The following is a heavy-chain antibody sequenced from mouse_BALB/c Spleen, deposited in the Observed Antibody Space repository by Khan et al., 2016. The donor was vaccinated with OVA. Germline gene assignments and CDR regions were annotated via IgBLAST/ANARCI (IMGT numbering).Heavy chain of an antibody. V-gene: IGHV9-3-1*01. J-gene: IGHJ4*01. CDR2: INTYTGEP. D-gene: IGHD2-10*01. Sequence: QVQLQQSGPEVKKPGETVKISCKASGHTFTKFGMNWVKQAPGKGLKWMGWINTYTGEPTYADDFNGRFAFSLETSASTAYLQINNLKNEYTATYFCARPPYFSYVLDNWGQGTSVTVSS. CDR1: GHTFTKFG. CDR3: ARPPYFSYVLDN.